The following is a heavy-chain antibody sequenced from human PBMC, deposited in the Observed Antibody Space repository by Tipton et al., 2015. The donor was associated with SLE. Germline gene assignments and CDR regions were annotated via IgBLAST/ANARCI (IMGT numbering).Heavy chain of an antibody. CDR3: ARRWVQTVFDY. V-gene: IGHV5-51*03. J-gene: IGHJ4*02. CDR2: IDPSDSDT. CDR1: GYSFTNSW. Sequence: QSGAEVKKPGEALQISCKTSGYSFTNSWIVWFRHMPGKGLECMGMIDPSDSDTRYNPSFQGHVSMSIDRSITTAYLQWRSLKASDTAMYFCARRWVQTVFDYWGQGTLVTVSS. D-gene: IGHD3-10*01.